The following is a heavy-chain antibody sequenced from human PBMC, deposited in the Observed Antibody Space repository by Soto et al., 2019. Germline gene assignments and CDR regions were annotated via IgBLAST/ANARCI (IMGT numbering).Heavy chain of an antibody. D-gene: IGHD3-10*01. V-gene: IGHV3-30-3*01. Sequence: QVQLVESGGGVVQPGRSLRLSCAASGFTFSSYAMHWVRQAPGKGLEWVAVISYDGSNKYYADSVKGRFTISRDNSKNTLYLQMNSLRAEDTAVYYYARDREVVRGSRGYYYYGMDVWGQGTTVTVSS. J-gene: IGHJ6*02. CDR3: ARDREVVRGSRGYYYYGMDV. CDR1: GFTFSSYA. CDR2: ISYDGSNK.